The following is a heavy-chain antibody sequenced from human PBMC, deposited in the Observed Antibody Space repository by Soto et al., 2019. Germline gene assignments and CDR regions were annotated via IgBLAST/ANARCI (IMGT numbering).Heavy chain of an antibody. J-gene: IGHJ6*02. V-gene: IGHV3-66*01. D-gene: IGHD1-26*01. CDR1: GFTFSSYG. CDR2: IYSAGNT. CDR3: ARDFVVGGPTINYYYGMDV. Sequence: SGGSLRLSCAASGFTFSSYGRHWVRQAPGKGLEWISIIYSAGNTYYADSVKGRFTISRDNSKNTLYLQMNSLGAEDTAVYYCARDFVVGGPTINYYYGMDVWGQGTTVTVSS.